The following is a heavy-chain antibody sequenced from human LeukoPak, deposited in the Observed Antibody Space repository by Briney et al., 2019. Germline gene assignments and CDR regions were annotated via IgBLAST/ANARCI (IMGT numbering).Heavy chain of an antibody. Sequence: SETLSLTCTVSGGSISSGGYYWSWIRQPPGKGLEWIGYIYHSGSTYYNPSLKSRVTISVDRSKNQFSLKLSSVTAADTAVYYCARAADSAAMVHFDYRGQGTLVTVSS. CDR1: GGSISSGGYY. CDR2: IYHSGST. J-gene: IGHJ4*02. V-gene: IGHV4-30-2*01. CDR3: ARAADSAAMVHFDY. D-gene: IGHD5-18*01.